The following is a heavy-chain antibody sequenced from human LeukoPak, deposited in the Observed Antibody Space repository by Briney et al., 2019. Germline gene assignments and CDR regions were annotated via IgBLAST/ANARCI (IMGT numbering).Heavy chain of an antibody. CDR1: VGSFSGYY. V-gene: IGHV4-34*01. J-gene: IGHJ4*02. CDR3: ARDRGTFSDY. CDR2: INHSGST. D-gene: IGHD3-16*01. Sequence: PSETLSLTCAVYVGSFSGYYWSWIRQPPGKGLEWIGEINHSGSTNYNPSLKSRVTISVDTSKNQFSLNLSSVTAADTAVYYCARDRGTFSDYWGQGTLVTVSS.